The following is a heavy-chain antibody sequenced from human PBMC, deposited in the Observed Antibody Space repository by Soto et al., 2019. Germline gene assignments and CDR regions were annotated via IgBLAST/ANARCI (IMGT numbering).Heavy chain of an antibody. Sequence: GGSLRLSCAASGFTFSSYAMSWVRQAPGKGLEWVSAISGSGGSTYYADSVKGRFTISRDNSKNTLYLQMNSLRAEDTAVYYCAQSGAVVLRSFDWLPTSYYYYGMDVWGQGTTVTVSS. J-gene: IGHJ6*02. CDR1: GFTFSSYA. D-gene: IGHD3-9*01. V-gene: IGHV3-23*01. CDR3: AQSGAVVLRSFDWLPTSYYYYGMDV. CDR2: ISGSGGST.